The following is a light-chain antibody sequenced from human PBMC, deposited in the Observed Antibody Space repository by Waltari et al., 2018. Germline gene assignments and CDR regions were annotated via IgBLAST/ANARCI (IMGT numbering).Light chain of an antibody. Sequence: EIALTQSPGTLSLSPGERATLACRASQTISGSWLTWYQRKPGQAPRLLIYGASSRATGIPVRFSGSGSGTDFTLTISRLEPEDSAVYYCQQYDGSSVTFGGGTKVDVK. CDR3: QQYDGSSVT. V-gene: IGKV3-20*01. J-gene: IGKJ4*01. CDR2: GAS. CDR1: QTISGSW.